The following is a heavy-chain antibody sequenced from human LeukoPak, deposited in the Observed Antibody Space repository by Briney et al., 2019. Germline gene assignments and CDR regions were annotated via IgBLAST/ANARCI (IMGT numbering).Heavy chain of an antibody. J-gene: IGHJ3*02. D-gene: IGHD5-18*01. V-gene: IGHV3-7*01. CDR3: ARDRKYSYRTAAFDT. CDR1: GFTFSSYW. CDR2: IKQDGSEK. Sequence: PGGSLRLSCAASGFTFSSYWMSWVRQAPGKGLEWVANIKQDGSEKYYVDSVKGRFTISRDNAKNSLYLQMNSLRAEDTAVYYCARDRKYSYRTAAFDTWGQGTMVTVSS.